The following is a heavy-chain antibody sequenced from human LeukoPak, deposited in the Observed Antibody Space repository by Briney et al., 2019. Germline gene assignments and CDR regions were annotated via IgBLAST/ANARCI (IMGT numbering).Heavy chain of an antibody. D-gene: IGHD2-2*01. CDR1: GFTFSSYA. CDR3: ATNIVVVPALFDY. J-gene: IGHJ4*02. V-gene: IGHV3-30*04. Sequence: GGSLRLSCAASGFTFSSYAMHWARQAPGKGLEWVAVISYDGSNKYYADSVKGRFTISRDNSKNTLYLQMNSLRAEDTAVYYCATNIVVVPALFDYWGQGTLVTVSS. CDR2: ISYDGSNK.